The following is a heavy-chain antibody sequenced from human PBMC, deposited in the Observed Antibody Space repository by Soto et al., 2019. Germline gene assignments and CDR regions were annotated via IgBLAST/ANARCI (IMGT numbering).Heavy chain of an antibody. D-gene: IGHD2-15*01. CDR2: FSRSNGVA. CDR1: GFTFSHYT. CDR3: ANGVLHGIIDGGLSYFHH. Sequence: EVQMLESGGYLVQPGGSLRVSCASGFTFSHYTMAWVRQAPGKGLEWVSGFSRSNGVAYYADSVKGRFTISRDNSKHTVFLQMNSLRAEATAVYYCANGVLHGIIDGGLSYFHHWDQGTLVTVSS. J-gene: IGHJ4*02. V-gene: IGHV3-23*01.